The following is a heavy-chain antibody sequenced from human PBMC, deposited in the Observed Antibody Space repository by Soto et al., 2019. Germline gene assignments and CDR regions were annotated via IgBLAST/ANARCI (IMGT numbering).Heavy chain of an antibody. J-gene: IGHJ4*02. D-gene: IGHD6-6*01. CDR2: LNLDSGGA. V-gene: IGHV1-2*02. CDR3: ARDVGGTSSYLGY. CDR1: GYTFTGYY. Sequence: QVQLVQSGAEVKQPGASVKVSCTASGYTFTGYYIHWVRQAPGQGLEWMGWLNLDSGGATYAQKFQGRVIMTRDTSIRTATVELNRLRSDDTATYYCARDVGGTSSYLGYWGQGTLVTVS.